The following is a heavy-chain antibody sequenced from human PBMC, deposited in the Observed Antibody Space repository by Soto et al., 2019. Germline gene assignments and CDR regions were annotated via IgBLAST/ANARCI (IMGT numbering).Heavy chain of an antibody. V-gene: IGHV1-69*12. D-gene: IGHD5-12*01. J-gene: IGHJ6*02. Sequence: QVQLVQSGAEVKKPGSSVKVSCKASGGTFSSYAISWVRQAPGQGLEWMGGIIPIFGTANYAQKFQGRVTITADESTSTAYMELSSLRSEDTAVYYCARPRPDIVALYYYYGMDVWGQGTTVTVSS. CDR2: IIPIFGTA. CDR1: GGTFSSYA. CDR3: ARPRPDIVALYYYYGMDV.